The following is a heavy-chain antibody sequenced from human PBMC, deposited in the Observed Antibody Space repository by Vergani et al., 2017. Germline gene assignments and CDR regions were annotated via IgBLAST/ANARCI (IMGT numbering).Heavy chain of an antibody. CDR2: IRNKAYGGTT. D-gene: IGHD5-18*01. Sequence: EVQLVESGGGLVPPGRSLRLSCAASGFSFGDYAMTWVRQAPGKGLEWVAFIRNKAYGGTTEYAASVKGRFTISRDDSKRLAYLQLSGLKTEDTAVYLCSRGRGYSFGYSDYWGQGTLGTVSS. CDR1: GFSFGDYA. V-gene: IGHV3-49*04. J-gene: IGHJ4*02. CDR3: SRGRGYSFGYSDY.